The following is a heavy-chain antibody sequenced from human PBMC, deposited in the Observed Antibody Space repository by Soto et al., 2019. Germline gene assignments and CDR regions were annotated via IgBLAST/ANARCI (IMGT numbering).Heavy chain of an antibody. Sequence: SETLSLTCTVSGGSISSGGYYWSWIRQHPGKGLEWIGYIYYSGSTYYNPSLKSRVTISVDTSKNQFSLKLSSVTAADTAVYYCARVHSLRYFDWLSPSRLAYYFDYWGQGTLVTSPQ. CDR3: ARVHSLRYFDWLSPSRLAYYFDY. J-gene: IGHJ4*02. D-gene: IGHD3-9*01. CDR2: IYYSGST. CDR1: GGSISSGGYY. V-gene: IGHV4-31*03.